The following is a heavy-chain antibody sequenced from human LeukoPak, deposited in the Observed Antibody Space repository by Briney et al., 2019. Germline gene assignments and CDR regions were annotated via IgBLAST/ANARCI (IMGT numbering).Heavy chain of an antibody. J-gene: IGHJ4*02. CDR1: GGSFSNEA. Sequence: SVKVSCRASGGSFSNEAITWVRQAPGQGLEWVARIIPLLGITNYAQALQGRLAITAGKVKGTFYMELDSMRSEDTAVYYCGRDLRRATDLWGQGTLVTVSS. CDR3: GRDLRRATDL. CDR2: IIPLLGIT. V-gene: IGHV1-69*04.